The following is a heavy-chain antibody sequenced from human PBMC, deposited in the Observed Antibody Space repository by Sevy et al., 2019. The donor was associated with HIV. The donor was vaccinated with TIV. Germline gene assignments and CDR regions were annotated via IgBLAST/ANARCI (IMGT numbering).Heavy chain of an antibody. CDR3: AGGGARAAAATFDY. V-gene: IGHV4-30-4*01. J-gene: IGHJ4*02. D-gene: IGHD6-13*01. CDR2: IYYSENT. Sequence: SETLSLTCTVSGGSISSGDHYWSWIRQPPGQGLEWIGYIYYSENTNYNPSLNSRVTISVDTSKKQFSLKLRSVTAADTAVYFWAGGGARAAAATFDYWGQGTLVTVSS. CDR1: GGSISSGDHY.